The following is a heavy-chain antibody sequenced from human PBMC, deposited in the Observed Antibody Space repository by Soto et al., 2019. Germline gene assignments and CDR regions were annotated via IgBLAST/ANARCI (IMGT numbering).Heavy chain of an antibody. CDR1: GFTFSSYV. D-gene: IGHD4-4*01. CDR3: ARDLRDPTTVYYYGMDV. V-gene: IGHV3-21*01. CDR2: ISSSSSYI. J-gene: IGHJ6*02. Sequence: GGSLRLSCAASGFTFSSYVMNWVRQAPGRGLEWVSTISSSSSYIYYADSVKGRFTISRDNAKNSLYLQMNSLRAEDTAVYYCARDLRDPTTVYYYGMDVWGQGTTVTVSS.